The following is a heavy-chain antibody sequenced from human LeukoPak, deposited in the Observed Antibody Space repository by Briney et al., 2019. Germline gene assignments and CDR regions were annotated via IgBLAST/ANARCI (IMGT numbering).Heavy chain of an antibody. CDR1: GGSITSSQW. D-gene: IGHD5-18*01. CDR2: IYHSGST. J-gene: IGHJ4*02. V-gene: IGHV4-4*02. CDR3: ERGVQLLLYFDH. Sequence: SDTLFLTCAVAGGSITSSQWWSWVRQPPGKGLAWSGEIYHSGSTHYNQSPKSRVTISVDKSKNQLSLKLSSVTAANTDVYYCERGVQLLLYFDHWGRETLVTVSS.